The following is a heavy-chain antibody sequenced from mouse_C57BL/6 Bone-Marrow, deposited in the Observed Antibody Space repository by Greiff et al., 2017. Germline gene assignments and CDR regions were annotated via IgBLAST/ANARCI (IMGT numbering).Heavy chain of an antibody. Sequence: QVQLQQSGPELVKPGASVKISCKASGYSFTSYYIHWVKQRPGQGLEWIGWIYPGSGNTKYNEKFKGKATLTADTSSSTAYMQLSSLTSEDSAVYYCARGGVWLRRYFDVWGTGTTVTVSS. V-gene: IGHV1-66*01. CDR3: ARGGVWLRRYFDV. CDR1: GYSFTSYY. CDR2: IYPGSGNT. D-gene: IGHD2-2*01. J-gene: IGHJ1*03.